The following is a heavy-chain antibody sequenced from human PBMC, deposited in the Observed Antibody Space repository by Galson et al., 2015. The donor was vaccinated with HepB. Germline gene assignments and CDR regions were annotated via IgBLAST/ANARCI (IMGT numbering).Heavy chain of an antibody. CDR1: GFTVSSNY. V-gene: IGHV3-66*01. CDR3: ARAAVDTAMVLAFDI. D-gene: IGHD5-18*01. CDR2: IYSGGST. Sequence: SLRLSCAASGFTVSSNYMSWVRQAPGKGLEWVSVIYSGGSTYCADSVKGRFTISRDNSKNTLYLQMNSLRAEDTAVYYCARAAVDTAMVLAFDIWGQGTMVTVSS. J-gene: IGHJ3*02.